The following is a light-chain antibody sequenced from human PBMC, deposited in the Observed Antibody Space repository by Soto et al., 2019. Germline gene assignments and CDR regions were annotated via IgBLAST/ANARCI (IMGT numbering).Light chain of an antibody. Sequence: DMPMTQSPTTLSASVGDRVTITCRASQNIRSWLAWYQQKPGKAPKVLIYDASTLESGVPSRFSGSGFGTEFTLTISSLQPADFATYYCQHYNGYFGQGTKLEIK. CDR3: QHYNGY. CDR1: QNIRSW. V-gene: IGKV1-5*01. CDR2: DAS. J-gene: IGKJ2*01.